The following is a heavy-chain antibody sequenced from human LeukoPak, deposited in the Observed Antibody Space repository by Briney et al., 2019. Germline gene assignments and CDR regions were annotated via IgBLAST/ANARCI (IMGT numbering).Heavy chain of an antibody. Sequence: SETLSLTCTVSGGSISSYCWSWIRQPPGKGLEWIGYIYYSGSTNYNPSLRSRVTISVDTSKNQFSLKLSSVTAADTAVYYCARLEYYDSTGYLFDYWGQGTLVTVSS. V-gene: IGHV4-59*08. CDR2: IYYSGST. CDR3: ARLEYYDSTGYLFDY. D-gene: IGHD3-22*01. J-gene: IGHJ4*02. CDR1: GGSISSYC.